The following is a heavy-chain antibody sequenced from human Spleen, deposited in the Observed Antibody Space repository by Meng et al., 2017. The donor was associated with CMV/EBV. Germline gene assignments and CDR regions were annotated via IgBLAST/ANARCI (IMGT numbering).Heavy chain of an antibody. CDR2: ISYDGSNK. CDR3: AKDGPGNWYGSGTFGGDYYYYYYAMDV. Sequence: GESLKISCAASGFTFSSYAMHWVRQAPGKGLEWVAVISYDGSNKYYADSVKGRFTISRDNSKNTLYLQMSSLRVEDTAVYYCAKDGPGNWYGSGTFGGDYYYYYYAMDVWGQGTTVTVSS. D-gene: IGHD3-10*01. J-gene: IGHJ6*02. CDR1: GFTFSSYA. V-gene: IGHV3-30*04.